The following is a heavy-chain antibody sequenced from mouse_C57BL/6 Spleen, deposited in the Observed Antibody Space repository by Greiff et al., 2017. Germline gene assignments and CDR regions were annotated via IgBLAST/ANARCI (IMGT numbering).Heavy chain of an antibody. CDR3: ARQGESFAY. Sequence: EVKVVESGGDLVKPGGSLKLSCAASGFTFSSYGMSWVRQTPDKRLEWVATISSGGSYTYYPDSVKGRFTISRDNAKNTRYLQMSSLKSEDTAMYYCARQGESFAYWGQGTLVTVSA. CDR2: ISSGGSYT. V-gene: IGHV5-6*01. J-gene: IGHJ3*01. CDR1: GFTFSSYG.